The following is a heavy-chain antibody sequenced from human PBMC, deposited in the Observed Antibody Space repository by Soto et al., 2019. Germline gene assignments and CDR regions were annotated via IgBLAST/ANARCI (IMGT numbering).Heavy chain of an antibody. Sequence: GASVKVSCKASGYFFASYSMHCVRQAPGQGLEWMGMINPSVGSTSYVEKFQGRVTMTRDTSTSTVYMELSSLRSEDTAVYYCARESAGGDEFDSSGYYLKINWFEPWGQGTLVTLSS. CDR1: GYFFASYS. CDR2: INPSVGST. J-gene: IGHJ5*02. D-gene: IGHD3-22*01. CDR3: ARESAGGDEFDSSGYYLKINWFEP. V-gene: IGHV1-46*01.